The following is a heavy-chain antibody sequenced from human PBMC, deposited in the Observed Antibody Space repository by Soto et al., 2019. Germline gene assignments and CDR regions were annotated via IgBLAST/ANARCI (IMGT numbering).Heavy chain of an antibody. D-gene: IGHD6-6*01. CDR1: GGSISSSNYY. V-gene: IGHV4-39*01. CDR3: ARHSSSCYYMDV. J-gene: IGHJ6*03. CDR2: VYYSGNT. Sequence: QLQLQESGPGLEKPSETLSLTCTVSGGSISSSNYYWGWIRQPPGKGLEWIGSVYYSGNTYYNPSLKRRVTMSVDTSKNQFALKLSSVTAADTAVYYCARHSSSCYYMDVWGKGTTVTVSS.